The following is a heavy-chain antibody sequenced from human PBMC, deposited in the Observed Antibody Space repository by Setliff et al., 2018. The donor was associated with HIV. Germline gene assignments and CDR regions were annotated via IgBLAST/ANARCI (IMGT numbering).Heavy chain of an antibody. CDR1: GLTLSNYE. V-gene: IGHV3-48*03. CDR3: ANLWEVGA. J-gene: IGHJ5*02. D-gene: IGHD1-26*01. CDR2: ITSSGSTI. Sequence: GGSQRLSCAASGLTLSNYEINWVRQAPGKGLEWVAYITSSGSTIYYADSVQGRFTLSRDNARTSLYLEMSSLRVEDTAVYLCANLWEVGAWGQGTLVTVSS.